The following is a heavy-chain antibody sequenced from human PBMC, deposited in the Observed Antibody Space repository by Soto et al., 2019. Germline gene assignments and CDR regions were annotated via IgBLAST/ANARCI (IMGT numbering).Heavy chain of an antibody. CDR1: GVSISNSY. Sequence: PSETLSLTCSVSGVSISNSYWSWIRQSPGKGLEWIGWIGYISHSETTNYNSSLESRVTLSVDTSKNQFSLKLNSVTAADTAVYYCARGGASSQRFDAWGQGTLVTVS. J-gene: IGHJ5*02. CDR3: ARGGASSQRFDA. V-gene: IGHV4-59*12. D-gene: IGHD2-2*01. CDR2: ISHSETT.